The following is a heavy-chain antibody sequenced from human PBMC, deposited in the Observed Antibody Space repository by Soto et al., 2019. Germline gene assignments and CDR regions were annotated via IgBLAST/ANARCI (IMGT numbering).Heavy chain of an antibody. V-gene: IGHV3-30*04. CDR1: GFTVTTYT. CDR2: ILSDGKRT. J-gene: IGHJ3*02. D-gene: IGHD1-7*01. Sequence: QVQLVESGGDVVQPGRSLRLSCAASGFTVTTYTMHWVRQAPGKGLDWVAVILSDGKRTSYADSVKGRFTMSRDNSKNTVHLQMNSLRAEDTAIYYCVKEGVAVGTTEGGAFQIWGQGTLITVSS. CDR3: VKEGVAVGTTEGGAFQI.